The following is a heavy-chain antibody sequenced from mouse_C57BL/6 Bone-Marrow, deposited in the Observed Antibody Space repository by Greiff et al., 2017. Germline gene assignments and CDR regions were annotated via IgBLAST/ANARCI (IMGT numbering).Heavy chain of an antibody. V-gene: IGHV1-9*01. J-gene: IGHJ4*01. D-gene: IGHD2-5*01. CDR2: ILPGSGST. Sequence: QVQLQQSGAELMKPGASVKLSCKATGYTFTDYWIEWVQQRPGHGLEWIGEILPGSGSTTYNEKFKGKATFTADTSSNTAYRQLSSLTTEDSAIYYCASGSNYDYAMDYWGQGTSVTVSS. CDR1: GYTFTDYW. CDR3: ASGSNYDYAMDY.